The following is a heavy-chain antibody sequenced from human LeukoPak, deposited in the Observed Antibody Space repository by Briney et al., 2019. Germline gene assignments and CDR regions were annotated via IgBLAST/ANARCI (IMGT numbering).Heavy chain of an antibody. Sequence: GGSLRLSCAASGFTFSSYAMSWVRQAPGKGLEWVSAISGSGGSTYYADSVKGRFTISRDNSKNTLYLQMNSLRAEDTAVYYCAKDSRSSWFASPDYWGQGTLVTVSS. CDR1: GFTFSSYA. J-gene: IGHJ4*02. D-gene: IGHD6-13*01. CDR3: AKDSRSSWFASPDY. CDR2: ISGSGGST. V-gene: IGHV3-23*01.